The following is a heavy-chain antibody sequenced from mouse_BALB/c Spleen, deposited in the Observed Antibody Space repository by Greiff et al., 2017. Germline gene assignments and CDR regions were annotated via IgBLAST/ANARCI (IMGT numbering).Heavy chain of an antibody. Sequence: EVMLVESGGGLVQPGGSLKLSCAASGFTFSSYTMSWVRQTPEKRLEWVAYISNGGGSTYYPDTVKGRFTISRDNAKNTLYLQMSSLKSEDTAMYYCARHRDYYGSSYDYAMDYWGQGTSVTVSS. CDR2: ISNGGGST. CDR3: ARHRDYYGSSYDYAMDY. D-gene: IGHD1-1*01. J-gene: IGHJ4*01. V-gene: IGHV5-12-2*01. CDR1: GFTFSSYT.